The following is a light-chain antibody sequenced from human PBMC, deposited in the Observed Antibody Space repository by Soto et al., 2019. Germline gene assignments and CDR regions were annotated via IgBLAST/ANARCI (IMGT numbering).Light chain of an antibody. CDR2: EVD. J-gene: IGLJ1*01. V-gene: IGLV2-8*01. CDR3: SSYAGSNGYV. CDR1: ASDVGGYNY. Sequence: QSALTQPPSASGSPGQSVTISCTGTASDVGGYNYVSWYQHHPGKAPKLMIYEVDQRPSGVPDRFSGSKSGNTASLTVSGLQAEDEADYYCSSYAGSNGYVFGTGTKVTVL.